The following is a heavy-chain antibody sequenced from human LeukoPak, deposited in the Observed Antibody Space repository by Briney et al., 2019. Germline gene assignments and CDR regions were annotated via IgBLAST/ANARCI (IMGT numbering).Heavy chain of an antibody. CDR3: ARGRNYDILTGLLFDY. CDR1: GGSISSGGYY. J-gene: IGHJ4*02. CDR2: SYYSGST. D-gene: IGHD3-9*01. V-gene: IGHV4-31*03. Sequence: PSQTLSLTCTVSGGSISSGGYYWSWLRQHPGKGLEWIGYSYYSGSTYYNPSLKSRVTVSVDRSKNQFSLKLSSVTAADTAVYYCARGRNYDILTGLLFDYWGQGTLVTVSS.